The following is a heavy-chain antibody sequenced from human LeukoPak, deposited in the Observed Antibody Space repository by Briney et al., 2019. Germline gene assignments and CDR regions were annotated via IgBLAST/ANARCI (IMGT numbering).Heavy chain of an antibody. J-gene: IGHJ3*01. CDR3: AHVKRGGGYYINAFAV. CDR2: SYSGGNA. V-gene: IGHV4-59*01. Sequence: SETLSLTCTVSGAPTSAYYWSWIRQPPGKGLEWIGYSYSGGNANYNPSLKSRVTISIDTSENQFSLRLTSVTAADTAVYFCAHVKRGGGYYINAFAVWGRGALVTISS. D-gene: IGHD2-15*01. CDR1: GAPTSAYY.